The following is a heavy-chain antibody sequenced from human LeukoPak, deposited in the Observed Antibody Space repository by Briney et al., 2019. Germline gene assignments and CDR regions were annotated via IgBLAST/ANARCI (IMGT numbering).Heavy chain of an antibody. V-gene: IGHV3-48*04. CDR1: GFTFSSNG. Sequence: GGSLRLSCAASGFTFSSNGMIWVRQAPGKGLEWVSYISATGGTIYYADPVKGRFTIPRDNAKNPLYLQMNTLRAEDTASYYCAKQLGIAVAGPLGGAFDIWGQGTMVTVSS. J-gene: IGHJ3*02. CDR2: ISATGGTI. CDR3: AKQLGIAVAGPLGGAFDI. D-gene: IGHD6-19*01.